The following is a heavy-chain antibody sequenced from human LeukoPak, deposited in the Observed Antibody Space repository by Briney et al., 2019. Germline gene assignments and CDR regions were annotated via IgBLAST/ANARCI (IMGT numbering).Heavy chain of an antibody. CDR2: IHNSGTT. J-gene: IGHJ4*02. Sequence: SETLSLTCTVPGGSISSYFWSWIRQPLGKGLEWIGYIHNSGTTNYNPSLKSRVTISVDTSKNQFSLKLSSVTAADTAVYYCARQGSGRDYWGQGTLVTVSS. CDR3: ARQGSGRDY. D-gene: IGHD6-19*01. V-gene: IGHV4-59*08. CDR1: GGSISSYF.